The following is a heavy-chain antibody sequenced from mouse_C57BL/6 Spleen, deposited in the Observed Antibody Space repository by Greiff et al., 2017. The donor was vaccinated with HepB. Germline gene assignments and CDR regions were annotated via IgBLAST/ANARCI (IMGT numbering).Heavy chain of an antibody. J-gene: IGHJ2*01. CDR2: IDPSDSYT. CDR3: ASRDYGSSFDY. Sequence: QVQLQQPGAELVMPGASVKLSCKASGYTFTSYWMHWVKQRPGQGLEWIGEIDPSDSYTNYNQKFKGKSTLTVDKSSSTAYMPLSSLTSEDSAVYYCASRDYGSSFDYWGQGTTLTVSS. D-gene: IGHD1-1*01. CDR1: GYTFTSYW. V-gene: IGHV1-69*01.